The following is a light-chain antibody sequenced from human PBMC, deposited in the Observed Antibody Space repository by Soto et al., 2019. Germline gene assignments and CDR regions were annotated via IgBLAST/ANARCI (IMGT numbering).Light chain of an antibody. CDR1: QTITSN. V-gene: IGKV3-15*01. CDR2: GAS. Sequence: EVVMTQSPATLSVSPGNTVTLSCRANQTITSNLAWYQQKPGQAPRLLIYGASTRATGIPVRFSGSGSGTEFTLTISSLQSEDFAVYYCQQYSAYPLSFGGGTKVDIK. CDR3: QQYSAYPLS. J-gene: IGKJ4*01.